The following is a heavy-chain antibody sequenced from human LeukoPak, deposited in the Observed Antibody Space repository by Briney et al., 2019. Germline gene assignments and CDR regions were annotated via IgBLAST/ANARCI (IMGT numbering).Heavy chain of an antibody. CDR3: ARDYTVAGTHYFDY. J-gene: IGHJ4*02. CDR1: GFTFSSYS. V-gene: IGHV3-48*04. D-gene: IGHD6-19*01. Sequence: GGSLRLSCAASGFTFSSYSMNWVRQAPGKGLEWVSYISSSSTIYYADSVKGRFTISRDNAKNSLYLQMNSLRAEDTAVYYCARDYTVAGTHYFDYWGQGTLVTVSS. CDR2: ISSSSTI.